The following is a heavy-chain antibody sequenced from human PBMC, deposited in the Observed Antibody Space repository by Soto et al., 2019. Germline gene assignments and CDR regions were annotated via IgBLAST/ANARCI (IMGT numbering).Heavy chain of an antibody. J-gene: IGHJ6*04. CDR1: GGSIISVHW. D-gene: IGHD3-10*02. V-gene: IGHV4-4*01. Sequence: LSLTCAVSGGSIISVHWWTWVRQSPGKGLEWVGEIYESGITNYNPSLNGRLSISMDQSKNQFSLKLTSVTAADTALYFCARGFSMSDTSDKDRFYFYYGLNVWGKGTTVTVSS. CDR3: ARGFSMSDTSDKDRFYFYYGLNV. CDR2: IYESGIT.